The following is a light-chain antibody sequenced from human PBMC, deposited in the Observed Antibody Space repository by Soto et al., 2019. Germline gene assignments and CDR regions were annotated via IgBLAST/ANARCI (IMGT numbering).Light chain of an antibody. J-gene: IGKJ1*01. Sequence: DVKMTQSPSSLSASVGDRVTISCRASESIRSYLNWYQQKPGNAPKLLIYAASTLQSGIPSRFSGSGSGTDFIFTITSLQPEDFATYFCQQSYNSPPTFGQRTMV. CDR2: AAS. V-gene: IGKV1-39*01. CDR1: ESIRSY. CDR3: QQSYNSPPT.